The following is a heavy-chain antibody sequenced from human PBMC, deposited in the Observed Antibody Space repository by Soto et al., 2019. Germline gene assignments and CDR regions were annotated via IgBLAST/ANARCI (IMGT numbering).Heavy chain of an antibody. J-gene: IGHJ4*01. CDR3: AKEIYLGVTYYYDSSGHVPAY. CDR2: ISSDGSNK. V-gene: IGHV3-30*18. Sequence: QVQLVESGGGVVQPGRSLRLSCAASGFTFSSYGMHWVRQATGKGLEWVAVISSDGSNKYYADSVKDRFTISRDNSKNALYLQMNSLRAEDTAVYACAKEIYLGVTYYYDSSGHVPAYSGHGTLVTVSS. D-gene: IGHD3-22*01. CDR1: GFTFSSYG.